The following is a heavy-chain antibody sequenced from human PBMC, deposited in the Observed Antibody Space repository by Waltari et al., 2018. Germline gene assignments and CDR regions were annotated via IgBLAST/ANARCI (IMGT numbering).Heavy chain of an antibody. CDR1: GGSFSGYY. J-gene: IGHJ5*02. D-gene: IGHD3-22*01. Sequence: QVQLQQWGAGLLKPSETLSLTCAVYGGSFSGYYWSWIRQPPGKGLEWIGELNHSESPNHDPALKGPVTLSVNTSKNQYSRKLSSVTAADTAVYYCAKSWGSGYYLRWFDPWGQGTLVTVSS. V-gene: IGHV4-34*01. CDR3: AKSWGSGYYLRWFDP. CDR2: LNHSESP.